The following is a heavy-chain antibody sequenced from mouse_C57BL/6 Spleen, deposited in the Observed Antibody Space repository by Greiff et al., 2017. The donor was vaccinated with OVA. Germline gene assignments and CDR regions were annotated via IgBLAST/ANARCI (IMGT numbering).Heavy chain of an antibody. CDR3: AREGGYYGSGAY. V-gene: IGHV1-53*01. Sequence: VQLQQPGTELVKPGASVKLSCKASGYTFTSYWLNWVKQRPGQGLEWIGNINPSNGGTNYNEKFKSKATLTVDKSSSTAYMRLSSLTSEDSAVYYCAREGGYYGSGAYWGQGTLVTVSA. CDR1: GYTFTSYW. J-gene: IGHJ3*01. CDR2: INPSNGGT. D-gene: IGHD1-1*01.